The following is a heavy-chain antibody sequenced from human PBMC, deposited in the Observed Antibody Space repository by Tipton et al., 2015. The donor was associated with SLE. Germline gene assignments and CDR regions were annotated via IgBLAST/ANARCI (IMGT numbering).Heavy chain of an antibody. CDR3: ARQFGVVITEPVFDF. Sequence: TLSLTCTVFGASVSNSNYYWGWIRQPPGKALEWIGSVYYTGVTYDNPSLKSRVTISVDTSKNHLSLRLSFVTAADTAVYYCARQFGVVITEPVFDFWGQGTLVTVSS. D-gene: IGHD3-3*01. V-gene: IGHV4-39*01. CDR1: GASVSNSNYY. CDR2: VYYTGVT. J-gene: IGHJ4*02.